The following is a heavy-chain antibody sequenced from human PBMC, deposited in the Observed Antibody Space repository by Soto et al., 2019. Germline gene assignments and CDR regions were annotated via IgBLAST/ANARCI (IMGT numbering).Heavy chain of an antibody. CDR2: INGDGSST. Sequence: EVQLVESGGGLVQPGGSLRLSCAVSGFTLSNYYIHWARQAPGKGLVWVSHINGDGSSTNYADSVKGRFTISRDNAKNTLYLQMNSLRAEDTAVYYCARGGVPAALDMWGEGTMVPVSS. CDR1: GFTLSNYY. CDR3: ARGGVPAALDM. J-gene: IGHJ3*02. D-gene: IGHD3-10*01. V-gene: IGHV3-74*01.